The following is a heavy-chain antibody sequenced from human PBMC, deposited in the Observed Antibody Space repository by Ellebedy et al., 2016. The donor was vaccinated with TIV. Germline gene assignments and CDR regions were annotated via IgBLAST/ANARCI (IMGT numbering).Heavy chain of an antibody. CDR1: GFTFSNYP. D-gene: IGHD5-24*01. V-gene: IGHV3-69-1*01. CDR3: ARGEGWIDN. CDR2: IGNAGAT. Sequence: GESLKISCAVSGFTFSNYPMCWVRQAPGMGPEWVSSIGNAGATYYADSVKGRFTISRDNAKNSLYLQMNSLRAEDTAVYFCARGEGWIDNWGQGTLVTVSS. J-gene: IGHJ4*02.